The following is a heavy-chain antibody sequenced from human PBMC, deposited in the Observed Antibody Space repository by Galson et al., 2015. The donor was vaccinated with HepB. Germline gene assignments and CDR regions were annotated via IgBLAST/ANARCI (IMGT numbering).Heavy chain of an antibody. CDR1: GYTFTNYA. V-gene: IGHV1-3*04. CDR3: ARDGRGDNYGEYCDY. J-gene: IGHJ4*02. Sequence: SVKVSCKASGYTFTNYAMHWVRQAPGQGLEWMGWINTANGETKYSQMFQGRVSSTRDTTASTVYMDLSSLTSEDTAVYYCARDGRGDNYGEYCDYWGQGTLVTVSS. D-gene: IGHD4/OR15-4a*01. CDR2: INTANGET.